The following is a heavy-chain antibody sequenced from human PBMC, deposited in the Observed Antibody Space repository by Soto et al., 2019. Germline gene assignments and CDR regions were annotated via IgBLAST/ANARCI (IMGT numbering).Heavy chain of an antibody. V-gene: IGHV4-4*07. CDR1: GGSISPYY. CDR2: IYASGST. CDR3: ARGGMVIIPSATAFDY. D-gene: IGHD3-3*01. J-gene: IGHJ4*02. Sequence: XATLSLTCTVSGGSISPYYWSWIRQPAGKGLEWIGRIYASGSTNYNPSLKGRVTMSVATSKNQFSLKLSSMTAADTAVYYCARGGMVIIPSATAFDYWGQGTLVTV.